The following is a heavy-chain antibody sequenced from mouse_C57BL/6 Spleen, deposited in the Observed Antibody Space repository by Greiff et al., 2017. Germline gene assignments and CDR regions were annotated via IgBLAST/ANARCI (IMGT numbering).Heavy chain of an antibody. V-gene: IGHV1-53*01. CDR3: ARESLDSSGFDD. CDR2: LYPSKCCT. Sequence: VQLQQPGTELVKPGASVKLSCKASGYTFTSYWLHWVKQRPGQGLEWIGNLYPSKCCTHYYEKFKSKATLTVDKSSRTSYMQLSSLTSEDSAVYYLARESLDSSGFDDWGQGATLTVSA. D-gene: IGHD3-2*02. J-gene: IGHJ2*01. CDR1: GYTFTSYW.